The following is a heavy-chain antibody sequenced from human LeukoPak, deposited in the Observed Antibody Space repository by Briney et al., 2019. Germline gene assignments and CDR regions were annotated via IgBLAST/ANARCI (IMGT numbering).Heavy chain of an antibody. CDR2: IYYSGST. Sequence: TSETLSLTCTVSGGSISSYYWSWIRQPPGKGLEWIGYIYYSGSTYYNPSLKSRVTISVDTSKNQFSLKLSSVTAADTAVYYCARGSYSGSYYSNYWGQGTLVTVSS. CDR3: ARGSYSGSYYSNY. D-gene: IGHD1-26*01. J-gene: IGHJ4*02. CDR1: GGSISSYY. V-gene: IGHV4-59*08.